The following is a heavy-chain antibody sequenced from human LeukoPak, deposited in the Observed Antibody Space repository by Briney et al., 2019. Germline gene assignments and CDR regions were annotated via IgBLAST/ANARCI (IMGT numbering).Heavy chain of an antibody. CDR1: GYTFIGYY. V-gene: IGHV1-2*02. Sequence: ASVKVSCKASGYTFIGYYMHWVRQAPGQGLEWMGWINPNSGFTNYAQKFQGRVTMTRDTSISTAYMELSRLRSDDTAVYSCARGIMINQIWPPFDYWGQGTLVTVSS. CDR3: ARGIMINQIWPPFDY. J-gene: IGHJ4*02. D-gene: IGHD3-16*01. CDR2: INPNSGFT.